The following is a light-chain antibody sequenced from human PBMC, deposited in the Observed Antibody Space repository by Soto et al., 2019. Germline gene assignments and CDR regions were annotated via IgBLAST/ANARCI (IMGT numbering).Light chain of an antibody. CDR2: AAS. J-gene: IGKJ1*01. Sequence: DIQITQSPSSLSASVGDRVTITCRASQSISSYLNWYQQKPGKAPKLLIYAASSLQSGVPSRFSGSGSGTDFTLTISSLQPEDFATYYCQQSYSTPPWTFGQGTKLDIK. CDR1: QSISSY. CDR3: QQSYSTPPWT. V-gene: IGKV1-39*01.